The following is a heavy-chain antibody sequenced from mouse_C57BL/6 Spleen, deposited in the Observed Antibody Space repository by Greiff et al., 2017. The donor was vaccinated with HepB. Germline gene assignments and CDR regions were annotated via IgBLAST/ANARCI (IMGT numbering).Heavy chain of an antibody. Sequence: DVMLVESGGGLVQPKGSLKLSCAASGFTFNTYAMHWVRQAPGKGLEWVARIRSKSSNYATYYADSVKDRFTISRDDSQSMLYLQMNNLKTEDTAMYYCVRDGDYDGYYYAMDYWGQGTSVTVSS. CDR3: VRDGDYDGYYYAMDY. CDR1: GFTFNTYA. CDR2: IRSKSSNYAT. D-gene: IGHD2-4*01. J-gene: IGHJ4*01. V-gene: IGHV10-3*01.